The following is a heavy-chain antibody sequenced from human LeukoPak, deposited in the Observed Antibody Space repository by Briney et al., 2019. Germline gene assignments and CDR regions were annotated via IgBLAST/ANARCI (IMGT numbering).Heavy chain of an antibody. J-gene: IGHJ4*02. Sequence: SETLSLTCAVHGGSFSGYYWSWICQRPGKGLWRVGEINHSGSTNYNPSLKSRVTISVDTSKNQFSLKLSSVTAADTAVYYCARGLGAPRGWYYFDYWGQGTLVTVSS. CDR1: GGSFSGYY. CDR2: INHSGST. CDR3: ARGLGAPRGWYYFDY. V-gene: IGHV4-34*01.